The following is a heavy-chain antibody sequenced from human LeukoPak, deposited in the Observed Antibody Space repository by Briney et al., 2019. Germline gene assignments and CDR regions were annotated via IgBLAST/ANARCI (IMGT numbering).Heavy chain of an antibody. J-gene: IGHJ4*02. V-gene: IGHV1-18*01. CDR2: ISVYNGNT. CDR3: ARGYCSSATCRHFDY. CDR1: GYAFTNYA. D-gene: IGHD2-2*01. Sequence: GSSVKVSCKASGYAFTNYAIGWVRQAPGQGLEWMGWISVYNGNTNYAQKLQGRVTMTADTSTTTAYMELRSLRSDDTAVYYCARGYCSSATCRHFDYWGQGALVTVSS.